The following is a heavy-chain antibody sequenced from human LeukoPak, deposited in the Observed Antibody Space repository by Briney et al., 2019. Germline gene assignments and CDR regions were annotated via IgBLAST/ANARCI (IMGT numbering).Heavy chain of an antibody. V-gene: IGHV3-23*01. CDR1: GFTFSSYA. Sequence: PGGSLRLSCAASGFTFSSYAMSSVRQAPGKGLEWVSSISGSGGSTYYADCVKARFPISRAKSKNPLYLQMNTLRAEDTVVYYCAKAAKIPSYGDYPPDYLGQGTLVT. J-gene: IGHJ4*02. D-gene: IGHD4-17*01. CDR3: AKAAKIPSYGDYPPDY. CDR2: ISGSGGST.